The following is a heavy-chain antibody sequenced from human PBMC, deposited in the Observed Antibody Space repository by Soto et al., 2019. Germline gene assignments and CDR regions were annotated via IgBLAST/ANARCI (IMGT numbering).Heavy chain of an antibody. D-gene: IGHD2-15*01. CDR2: ISYDGSNK. Sequence: QVQLVESGGGVVQPGRSLRLSCAASGFTFSSYGMHWVRQAPGKGLEWVAVISYDGSNKYYADSVKGRFTISRDNYKNTLXXQXNXXRAEDTAVYYCAKDAVYCSGGSCSIRGYYYYGMDVWGQGTTVTVSS. CDR1: GFTFSSYG. V-gene: IGHV3-30*18. J-gene: IGHJ6*02. CDR3: AKDAVYCSGGSCSIRGYYYYGMDV.